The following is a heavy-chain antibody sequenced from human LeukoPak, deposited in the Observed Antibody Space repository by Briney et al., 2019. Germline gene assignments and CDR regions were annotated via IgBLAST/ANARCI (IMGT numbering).Heavy chain of an antibody. CDR2: LYSDGRT. V-gene: IGHV3-53*01. J-gene: IGHJ4*02. Sequence: GGSLRLSCAASGFAVNSNYMNWVRQAPGKGLEWVSVLYSDGRTYYADSVKGRFTISRDTFKNTLYLQVNSLRAEDTAVYYCARGGGYYPIDYWGQGTLVTVSS. CDR1: GFAVNSNY. CDR3: ARGGGYYPIDY. D-gene: IGHD2-15*01.